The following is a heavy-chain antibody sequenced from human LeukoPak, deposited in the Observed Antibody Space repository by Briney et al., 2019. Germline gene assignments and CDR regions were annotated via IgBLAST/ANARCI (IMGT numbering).Heavy chain of an antibody. J-gene: IGHJ5*02. V-gene: IGHV3-30*02. CDR1: GFTFRIYG. D-gene: IGHD6-19*01. CDR3: AKGSIAVAGTSWFDP. CDR2: IWYDGSNK. Sequence: GGSLRLSRAASGFTFRIYGMHCVPHAPGKGLEWVSVIWYDGSNKYYADSVKGRFTISRDNSKNTLYLQMNSLRAEDTAVYYCAKGSIAVAGTSWFDPWGQGTLVTVSS.